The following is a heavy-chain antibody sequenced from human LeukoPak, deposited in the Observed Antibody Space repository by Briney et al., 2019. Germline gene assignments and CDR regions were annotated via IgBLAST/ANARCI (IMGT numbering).Heavy chain of an antibody. Sequence: PSETLSLTCTVSGGSISSYYWSWIRQPPGKGLEWIGYIYYSGSTNYNPSLKSRVTISVDTSKNQFSLKLSSVTAADTAVYYCARHYGSGSYYFHFDYWGQGTLVTVSS. CDR2: IYYSGST. CDR3: ARHYGSGSYYFHFDY. J-gene: IGHJ4*02. CDR1: GGSISSYY. V-gene: IGHV4-59*08. D-gene: IGHD3-10*01.